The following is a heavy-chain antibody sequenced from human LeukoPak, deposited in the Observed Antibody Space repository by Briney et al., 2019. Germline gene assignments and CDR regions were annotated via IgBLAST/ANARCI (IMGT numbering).Heavy chain of an antibody. CDR3: ARDQGYLPFDY. CDR2: INPNSGAT. Sequence: ASVKVSCKASGYTFTDYYIHWVRQAPGQGLEWMGWINPNSGATNSAQKFQGRVTMTRDTSISTAYMELSRLRSDDTAVYYCARDQGYLPFDYWGQGTLVTVSS. V-gene: IGHV1-2*02. D-gene: IGHD5-12*01. CDR1: GYTFTDYY. J-gene: IGHJ4*02.